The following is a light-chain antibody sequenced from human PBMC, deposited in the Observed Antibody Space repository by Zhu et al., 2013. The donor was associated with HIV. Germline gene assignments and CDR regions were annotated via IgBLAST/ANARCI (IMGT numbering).Light chain of an antibody. CDR3: SSYTDSSIRV. CDR2: EVS. V-gene: IGLV2-14*01. Sequence: QSALTQPASVSGSPGQSITISCTGTSSDVGDYNYVSWYQQHPGKAPKLMIYEVSNRPSGVSNRFSGSKSGNTASLTISGLQAEDEADYYCSSYTDSSIRVFGTGTKVTVL. CDR1: SSDVGDYNY. J-gene: IGLJ1*01.